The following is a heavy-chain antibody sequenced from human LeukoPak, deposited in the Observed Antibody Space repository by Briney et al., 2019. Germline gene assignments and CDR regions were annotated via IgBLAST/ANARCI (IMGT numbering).Heavy chain of an antibody. D-gene: IGHD1-26*01. CDR1: GYSISSGYY. CDR2: IYHSGST. J-gene: IGHJ4*02. Sequence: SETLSLTCTVSGYSISSGYYWGWIRQPPGKGLEWIGSIYHSGSTYYNPSLKSRVTISVDTSKNQFSLKVNSVTAADAAVYFCARVGWDLPTTIGFDYWGQGTLVTVSS. CDR3: ARVGWDLPTTIGFDY. V-gene: IGHV4-38-2*02.